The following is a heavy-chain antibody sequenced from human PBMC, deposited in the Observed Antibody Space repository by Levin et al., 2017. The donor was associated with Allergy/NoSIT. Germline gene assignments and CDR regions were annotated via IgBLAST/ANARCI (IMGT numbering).Heavy chain of an antibody. V-gene: IGHV1-2*02. D-gene: IGHD3-22*01. Sequence: GESLKISCKASRYIFSDYFIHWVRQAPGQGLEWMGWINPHSGDTKYAQEFQGRVTMTRDTSISTAYMELTRLTSDDTAVYYCARDLYNDDRVFGYWGQGTLVNVCS. J-gene: IGHJ4*02. CDR1: RYIFSDYF. CDR3: ARDLYNDDRVFGY. CDR2: INPHSGDT.